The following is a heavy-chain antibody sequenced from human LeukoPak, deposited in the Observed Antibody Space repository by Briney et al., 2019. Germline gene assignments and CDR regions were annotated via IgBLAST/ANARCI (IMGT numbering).Heavy chain of an antibody. Sequence: SETLSLTCAVYGGSFSGYYWSWIRQPPGKGLEWIGEINHSGSTNYNPSLKSRVTISVDTSKNLFSLRVGFVTAADTAIYYCVRDRPSGLFDYWGHGTLVTVSS. CDR1: GGSFSGYY. J-gene: IGHJ4*01. D-gene: IGHD3/OR15-3a*01. CDR3: VRDRPSGLFDY. V-gene: IGHV4-34*01. CDR2: INHSGST.